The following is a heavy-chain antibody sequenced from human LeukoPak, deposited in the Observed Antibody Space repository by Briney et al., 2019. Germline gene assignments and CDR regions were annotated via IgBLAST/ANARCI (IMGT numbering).Heavy chain of an antibody. D-gene: IGHD2-15*01. V-gene: IGHV1-69*05. CDR1: GGTFSSYA. CDR2: IIPIFGTA. J-gene: IGHJ6*03. Sequence: GASVKVSCKASGGTFSSYAIRWVRQAPGQGLEWMGGIIPIFGTANYAQKFQGRVTITTDESTSTAYMELSSLRSEDTAVYYCVSASRCSGGSCYSPYYYYYYMDVWGKGTTVTVSS. CDR3: VSASRCSGGSCYSPYYYYYYMDV.